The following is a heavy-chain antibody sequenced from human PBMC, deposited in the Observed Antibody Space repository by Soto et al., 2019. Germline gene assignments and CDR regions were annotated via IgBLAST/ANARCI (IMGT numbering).Heavy chain of an antibody. J-gene: IGHJ4*02. CDR2: ISSSSSYI. D-gene: IGHD6-13*01. Sequence: PGGSLRLSCAASGFTFSSYSMNWVRQAPGKGLEWVSSISSSSSYIYYADSVKGRFTISRDNAKNSLYLQMNSLRAEDTAVYYCARDHLLPGQQLPTFDYWGQGTLVTVSS. V-gene: IGHV3-21*01. CDR1: GFTFSSYS. CDR3: ARDHLLPGQQLPTFDY.